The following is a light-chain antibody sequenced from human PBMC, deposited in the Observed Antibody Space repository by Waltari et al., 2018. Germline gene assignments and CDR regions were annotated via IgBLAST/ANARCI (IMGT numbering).Light chain of an antibody. CDR3: LVWHSTIDHQGV. Sequence: SYVVTQSPSVSVAPGATARITCGGDNIRSKSVHWYQQRPGQAPVLVISYDSDRPSGIPERFSGSNSGNTATLTISWVEAEDEADYYCLVWHSTIDHQGVFGGGTKLTVL. CDR1: NIRSKS. CDR2: YDS. V-gene: IGLV3-21*04. J-gene: IGLJ2*01.